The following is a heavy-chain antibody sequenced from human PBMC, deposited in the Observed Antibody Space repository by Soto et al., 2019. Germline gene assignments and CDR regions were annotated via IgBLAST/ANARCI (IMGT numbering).Heavy chain of an antibody. Sequence: QVQLVQSGPEVKMPGSSVKVSCKASGDTFNSYTINWVRQAPGQGLQWMGRTIPILAMSNYALKFQGRVTITADKSTTTAYMELSRLRSDDTAVYYFAASYGSGSRALDYWGQGTLVTVSS. J-gene: IGHJ4*02. CDR3: AASYGSGSRALDY. CDR1: GDTFNSYT. V-gene: IGHV1-69*02. D-gene: IGHD3-10*01. CDR2: TIPILAMS.